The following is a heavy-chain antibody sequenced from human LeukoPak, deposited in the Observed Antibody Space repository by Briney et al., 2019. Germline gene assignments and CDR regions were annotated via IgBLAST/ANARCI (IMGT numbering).Heavy chain of an antibody. Sequence: ASVKVSCKASGFVFTSYGFTWVRQAPGQGLEWMGWISANDGKIHYSERHQGRVTMTTDTVTSTAYMELRSLRSDDTAVYYCARDQPIKYYYGMDVWGQGTTVTVSS. CDR3: ARDQPIKYYYGMDV. CDR2: ISANDGKI. V-gene: IGHV1-18*01. D-gene: IGHD5-12*01. J-gene: IGHJ6*02. CDR1: GFVFTSYG.